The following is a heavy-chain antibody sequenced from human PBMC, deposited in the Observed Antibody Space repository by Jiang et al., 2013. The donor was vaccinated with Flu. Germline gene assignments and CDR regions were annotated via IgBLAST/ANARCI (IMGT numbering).Heavy chain of an antibody. CDR1: GYSFTNYW. Sequence: SGYSFTNYWITWVRQMPGKGLEWMGRIDPRSSYTSYSPSFQGHVTLTVDKSITTAYLQWSSLEASDTAMYYCARHALGSSGWHYFDDWGQGTLVTVSS. D-gene: IGHD6-25*01. CDR3: ARHALGSSGWHYFDD. V-gene: IGHV5-10-1*01. CDR2: IDPRSSYT. J-gene: IGHJ4*02.